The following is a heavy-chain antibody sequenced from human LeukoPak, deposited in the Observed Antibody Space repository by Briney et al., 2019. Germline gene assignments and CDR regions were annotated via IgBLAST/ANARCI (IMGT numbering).Heavy chain of an antibody. CDR1: GFTFSTYW. CDR2: IKEDGSEK. D-gene: IGHD3-22*01. J-gene: IGHJ4*02. Sequence: GGSLRLSCVASGFTFSTYWMSWVRQAPGKGLEWVANIKEDGSEKYYVDSVKGRFTISRDNAKNSLYLQMNSLRAEDTAVYYCARTYYYDSGGRDYWGQGTLVTVSS. V-gene: IGHV3-7*01. CDR3: ARTYYYDSGGRDY.